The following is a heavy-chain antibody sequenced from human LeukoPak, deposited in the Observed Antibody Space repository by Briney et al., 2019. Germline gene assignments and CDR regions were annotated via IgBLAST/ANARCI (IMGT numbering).Heavy chain of an antibody. D-gene: IGHD5-24*01. V-gene: IGHV3-7*02. Sequence: PGGSLRLSCAASGFTFSSYWMNWVRQAPGKGLEWVANIKQDGSEKNCVDFVKGRFTISRDNAKNSLDLQMNSLRAEDTAMYYCARARGDGYQWYFDLWGRGTLVTVS. CDR2: IKQDGSEK. J-gene: IGHJ2*01. CDR3: ARARGDGYQWYFDL. CDR1: GFTFSSYW.